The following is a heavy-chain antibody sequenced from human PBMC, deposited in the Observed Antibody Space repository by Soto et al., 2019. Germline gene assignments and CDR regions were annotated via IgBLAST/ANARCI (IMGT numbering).Heavy chain of an antibody. CDR3: ARDPGKNEAMYH. V-gene: IGHV3-33*01. CDR2: IWHDGKNY. J-gene: IGHJ5*02. D-gene: IGHD1-1*01. CDR1: GFIFKNYG. Sequence: QVQLVESGGGVVQPGTSLRLSCAASGFIFKNYGMQWVRQAPGKGLEWVAVIWHDGKNYGYADSVKGRFTVSRDNRKNTLYLQMNSLSAADTAVYYCARDPGKNEAMYHWGHGNLVTVSS.